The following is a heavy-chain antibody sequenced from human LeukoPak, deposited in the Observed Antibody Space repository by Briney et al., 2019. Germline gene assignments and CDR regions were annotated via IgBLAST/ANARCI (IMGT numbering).Heavy chain of an antibody. J-gene: IGHJ4*02. CDR2: IIPILGIA. CDR1: GFTFSSYA. CDR3: ASNYYDSSGRKVPAYNDY. V-gene: IGHV1-69*04. Sequence: GGSLRLSCAASGFTFSSYAISWVRQAPGQGLEWMGRIIPILGIANYAQKFQGRVTITADKSTSTAYMELSSLRSEDTAVYYCASNYYDSSGRKVPAYNDYWGQGTLVTVSS. D-gene: IGHD3-22*01.